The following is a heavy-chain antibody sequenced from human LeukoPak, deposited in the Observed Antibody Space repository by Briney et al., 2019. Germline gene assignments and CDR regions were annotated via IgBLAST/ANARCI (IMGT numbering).Heavy chain of an antibody. J-gene: IGHJ4*02. D-gene: IGHD4-23*01. V-gene: IGHV4-4*02. Sequence: PSGTLSPTCAVSGGSITSTNLWNWVRQPPGKGLEWIGQIHHSGSTNYNPSLKSRVTISVDKSNNQFSLKLRSVTAADTAVYYCARDGGGNDCWGQGTLVTVSS. CDR2: IHHSGST. CDR3: ARDGGGNDC. CDR1: GGSITSTNL.